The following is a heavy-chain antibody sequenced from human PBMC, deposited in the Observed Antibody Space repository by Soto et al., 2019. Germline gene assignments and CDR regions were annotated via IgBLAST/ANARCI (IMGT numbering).Heavy chain of an antibody. J-gene: IGHJ6*02. CDR3: AGVSGYFFYAMDV. V-gene: IGHV3-9*01. Sequence: EVQLVESGGGLVQPGRSLRLSCVASGFTFDDYAMQWVRQAPGKGLEWVSGISWNSGSIGYADSVKGRFTISRDNAENSVYLQMNSLRAEDTALYYCAGVSGYFFYAMDVWGQGTTVTVSS. CDR2: ISWNSGSI. D-gene: IGHD3-3*01. CDR1: GFTFDDYA.